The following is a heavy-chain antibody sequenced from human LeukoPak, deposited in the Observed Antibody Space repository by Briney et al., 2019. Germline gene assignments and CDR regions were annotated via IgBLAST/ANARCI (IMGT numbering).Heavy chain of an antibody. V-gene: IGHV3-21*01. CDR3: ARDRQQWLVPDYFDY. CDR2: ISSSSSYI. CDR1: GFTFSSYS. Sequence: PGGSLRLSCAASGFTFSSYSMNWVRQAPGKGLEWVSSISSSSSYIYYADSVKGRFTISRDNAKNSLYLQMNSLRAEDTAVYYCARDRQQWLVPDYFDYWGQGTLVTVSS. D-gene: IGHD6-19*01. J-gene: IGHJ4*02.